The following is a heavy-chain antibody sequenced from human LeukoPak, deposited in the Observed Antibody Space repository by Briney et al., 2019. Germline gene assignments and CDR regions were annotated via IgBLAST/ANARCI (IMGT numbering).Heavy chain of an antibody. D-gene: IGHD3-22*01. J-gene: IGHJ4*02. V-gene: IGHV3-7*01. CDR2: IKQDGSEK. Sequence: GGSLRLSCAASGFSFSSYWMSWVRQAPGKGLEWVANIKQDGSEKYYVVSVKGRFTISRDNAKNSLYLQMNSLRAEDTAVYYCARGPMGYYDSTGYDNWGQGTLVTVPT. CDR1: GFSFSSYW. CDR3: ARGPMGYYDSTGYDN.